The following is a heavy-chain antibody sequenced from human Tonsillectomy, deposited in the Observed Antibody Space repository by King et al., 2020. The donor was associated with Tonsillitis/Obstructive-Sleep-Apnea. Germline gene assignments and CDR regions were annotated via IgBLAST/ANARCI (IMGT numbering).Heavy chain of an antibody. D-gene: IGHD2-15*01. CDR3: AKDPSDYCSGGSCYVDY. V-gene: IGHV3-23*04. Sequence: EVQLVESGGGLVQPGGSLRLSCAASGFTFSSYAMSCVRQAPGKGLEWVSALIGSGGSTYYADSVKGRFTISRDNSKNTQSLQMNSLRAEDTAVYYCAKDPSDYCSGGSCYVDYWGQGTLVTVSS. CDR1: GFTFSSYA. J-gene: IGHJ4*02. CDR2: LIGSGGST.